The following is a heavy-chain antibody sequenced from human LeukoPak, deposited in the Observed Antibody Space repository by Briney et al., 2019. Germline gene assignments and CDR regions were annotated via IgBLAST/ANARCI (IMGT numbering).Heavy chain of an antibody. J-gene: IGHJ6*03. D-gene: IGHD5-12*01. Sequence: AASVKVSCKASGYIFIVHYIHWVRQAPGQGLEWMGWISPNSGGTKYAQTFQGRVTMTRDTSMSTVYMELSSLTSDDTAVYYCARDHSVATIGRGYDYYMDVWGKGTTVTVSS. CDR2: ISPNSGGT. CDR3: ARDHSVATIGRGYDYYMDV. CDR1: GYIFIVHY. V-gene: IGHV1-2*02.